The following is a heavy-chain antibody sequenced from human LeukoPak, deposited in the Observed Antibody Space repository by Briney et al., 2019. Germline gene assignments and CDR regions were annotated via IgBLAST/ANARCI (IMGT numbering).Heavy chain of an antibody. Sequence: GGSLRLSXAASGFTFSSYAMSWVRQAPGKGLEWVSGISSSGGSTFNADSVKGRFTISRDNSKNTLYLQMNSLRAEDTAVYYCAKRGGLSSSSGWYYSDYWGQGTLVTVSS. D-gene: IGHD6-6*01. CDR3: AKRGGLSSSSGWYYSDY. CDR2: ISSSGGST. CDR1: GFTFSSYA. V-gene: IGHV3-23*01. J-gene: IGHJ4*02.